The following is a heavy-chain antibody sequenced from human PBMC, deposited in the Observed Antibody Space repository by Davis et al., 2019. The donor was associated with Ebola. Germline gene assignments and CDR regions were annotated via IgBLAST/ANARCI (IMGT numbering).Heavy chain of an antibody. D-gene: IGHD3-16*01. J-gene: IGHJ6*02. Sequence: SETLSLTCTVSGGSISPHYWSWIRQIPGKGLEWMGYVYYSGSANYNPSLKSRASISLDTSKKQFSLNLNSVTAADTAAYYCARRLGMEGLDVWGQGTTVTVSS. CDR3: ARRLGMEGLDV. V-gene: IGHV4-59*11. CDR1: GGSISPHY. CDR2: VYYSGSA.